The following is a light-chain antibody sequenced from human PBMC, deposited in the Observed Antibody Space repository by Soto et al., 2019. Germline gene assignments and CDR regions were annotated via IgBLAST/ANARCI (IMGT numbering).Light chain of an antibody. CDR1: SSDVGSYNL. J-gene: IGLJ1*01. CDR3: CSYAGGTYV. CDR2: EVT. V-gene: IGLV2-23*02. Sequence: SALTQPASLSGSPGQSITISCTGTSSDVGSYNLVSWYQQHPGKAPKLMIYEVTQRPSGVSDRFSGSKSGNTASLTISGLQAEDEADYYCCSYAGGTYVFGTGTKVTVL.